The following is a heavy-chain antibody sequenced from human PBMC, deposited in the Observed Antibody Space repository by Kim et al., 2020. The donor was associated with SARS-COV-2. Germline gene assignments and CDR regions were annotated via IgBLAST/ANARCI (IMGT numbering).Heavy chain of an antibody. J-gene: IGHJ2*01. CDR1: GGSIRSYY. CDR3: ARDAGPITMVRGVIISSWYFDL. CDR2: IYNSGST. D-gene: IGHD3-10*01. V-gene: IGHV4-59*01. Sequence: SETLSLTCTVSGGSIRSYYWSWIRQPPGKGLEWIGYIYNSGSTNYNPSLKSRVTISVDTSKNQFSLKLSSVTAADTAVYYCARDAGPITMVRGVIISSWYFDLWGRGTLVTVSS.